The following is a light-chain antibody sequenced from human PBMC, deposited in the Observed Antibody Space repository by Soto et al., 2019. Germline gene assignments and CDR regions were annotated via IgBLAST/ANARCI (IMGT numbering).Light chain of an antibody. V-gene: IGLV2-11*01. Sequence: QSALTQPRSVSGSPGQSVTISCTGTSSDVGGYNYVSWYQQHPGKAPKLVIYDVSKRPSGVPDRFSGSKSGNTASLTVSGLQAEDEADYSCCSYAGTYTQWLFGGGTKLTV. CDR1: SSDVGGYNY. J-gene: IGLJ3*02. CDR2: DVS. CDR3: CSYAGTYTQWL.